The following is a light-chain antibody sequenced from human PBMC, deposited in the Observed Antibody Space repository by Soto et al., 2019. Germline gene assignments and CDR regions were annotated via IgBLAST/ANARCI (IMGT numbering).Light chain of an antibody. CDR1: QSVSSN. CDR3: QQYHNWPIT. J-gene: IGKJ5*01. CDR2: DAS. Sequence: EIVMTQSPSTLSVSPWESSTLSFRASQSVSSNLAWHQQKPGQAPRILMYDASTRATGISARFSGSGSGTEFTLTISSLQSEDFAVYYCQQYHNWPITFGQGTRLEI. V-gene: IGKV3-15*01.